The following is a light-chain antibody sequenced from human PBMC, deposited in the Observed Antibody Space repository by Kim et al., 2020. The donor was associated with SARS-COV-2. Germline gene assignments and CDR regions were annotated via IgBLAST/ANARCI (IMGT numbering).Light chain of an antibody. Sequence: ASVKPTCTLGSGHSSYAIEWHQQQPEKGPRYLMKLNSDGSHSKGDGIPDRFSGSSSGAERYLPISSLQSEDEADYYCQTWGTGIVVFGGGTQLTVL. CDR3: QTWGTGIVV. J-gene: IGLJ2*01. CDR1: SGHSSYA. V-gene: IGLV4-69*01. CDR2: LNSDGSH.